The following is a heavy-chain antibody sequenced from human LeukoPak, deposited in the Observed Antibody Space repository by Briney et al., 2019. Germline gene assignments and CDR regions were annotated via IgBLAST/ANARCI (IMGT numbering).Heavy chain of an antibody. D-gene: IGHD3-22*01. V-gene: IGHV3-64D*06. CDR2: MSRDGRST. J-gene: IGHJ4*02. Sequence: GGSLRLSCSVSGFTFSSYTMHWVRQAPGKGLEYVSAMSRDGRSTYYADSVKGRFTISRDNSKNTLYLQMNSLRAEDTAVYYCAKGDYYFDSSGYPQFDYWGQGSLVTVPS. CDR3: AKGDYYFDSSGYPQFDY. CDR1: GFTFSSYT.